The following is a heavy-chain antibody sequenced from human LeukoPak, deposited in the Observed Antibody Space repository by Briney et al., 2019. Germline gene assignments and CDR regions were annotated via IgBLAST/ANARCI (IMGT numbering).Heavy chain of an antibody. CDR2: INHSGST. CDR3: ARDNLDPVYYDILTGFSP. D-gene: IGHD3-9*01. CDR1: GGSFSGYY. J-gene: IGHJ5*02. V-gene: IGHV4-34*01. Sequence: SETLSLTCAVYGGSFSGYYWSWIRQPPGKGLEWIGEINHSGSTNYNPSLKSRVTISVDTSKNQFSLKLSSVTAADTAVYYCARDNLDPVYYDILTGFSPWGQGTLVTVSS.